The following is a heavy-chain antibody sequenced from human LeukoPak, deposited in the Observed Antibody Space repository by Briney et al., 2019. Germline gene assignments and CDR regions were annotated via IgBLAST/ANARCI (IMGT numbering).Heavy chain of an antibody. J-gene: IGHJ5*02. Sequence: SETLSLTCTVSGGSISSSSYYWGWIRQPPGKGLEWIGYIYYSGSTNYNPSLKSRVTISVDTSKNQFSLKLSSVTAADTAVYYCARDWKAAAYNWFDPWGQGTLVTVSS. D-gene: IGHD6-13*01. CDR1: GGSISSSSYY. CDR3: ARDWKAAAYNWFDP. V-gene: IGHV4-61*01. CDR2: IYYSGST.